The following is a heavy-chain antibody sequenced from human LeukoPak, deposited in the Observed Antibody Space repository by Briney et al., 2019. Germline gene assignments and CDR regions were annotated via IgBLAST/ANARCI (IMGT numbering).Heavy chain of an antibody. Sequence: KSSETLSLTCTVSGGSISSYYWSWMRQPPGKGLEWIGYIYYSGSTNYNPSLKSRVTISVDTSKNQFSLKLSSVTAADTALYYCARGVEYSSSSGLGYWGQRTLVTVSS. CDR2: IYYSGST. CDR3: ARGVEYSSSSGLGY. D-gene: IGHD6-6*01. V-gene: IGHV4-59*01. CDR1: GGSISSYY. J-gene: IGHJ4*02.